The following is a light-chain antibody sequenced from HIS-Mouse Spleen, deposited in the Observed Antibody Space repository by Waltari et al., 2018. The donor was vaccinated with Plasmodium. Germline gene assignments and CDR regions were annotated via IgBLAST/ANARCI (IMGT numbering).Light chain of an antibody. J-gene: IGLJ2*01. CDR1: SSDVGGYHY. Sequence: QSALTQPPSASGSPGQSVTISCTGTSSDVGGYHYVSWYQQHPGKAPQLMFYEVSKRPSGVPYRFSGSKSGNTASLTVSGLQAEDEADYYCSSYAGSNNLVFGGGTKLTVL. CDR3: SSYAGSNNLV. V-gene: IGLV2-8*01. CDR2: EVS.